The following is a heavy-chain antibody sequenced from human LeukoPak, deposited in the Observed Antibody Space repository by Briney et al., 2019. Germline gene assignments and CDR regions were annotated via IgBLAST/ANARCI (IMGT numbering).Heavy chain of an antibody. D-gene: IGHD3-10*01. J-gene: IGHJ1*01. Sequence: ASVKVSCKASGYTFTTFFMHWVRQAPGQGLESMGIINPSGGTTTYAQKFQGRVSLTRDMSTSTVYMELSSLTSEDTAVYYCVRDMVHSGYFEYWGQGTLVTVSS. V-gene: IGHV1-46*01. CDR2: INPSGGTT. CDR3: VRDMVHSGYFEY. CDR1: GYTFTTFF.